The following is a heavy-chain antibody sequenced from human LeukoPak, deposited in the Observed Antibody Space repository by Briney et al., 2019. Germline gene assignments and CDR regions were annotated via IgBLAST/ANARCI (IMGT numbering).Heavy chain of an antibody. CDR2: IYYSGST. J-gene: IGHJ3*02. CDR1: GGSISSSSYY. CDR3: ARSLYFDWFSYAFDI. V-gene: IGHV4-39*07. D-gene: IGHD3-9*01. Sequence: KPSETLSLTCTVSGGSISSSSYYWGWIRQPPGKGLEWIGSIYYSGSTYYNPSLKSRVTISVDTSKNQFSLKLSSVTAADTAVYYCARSLYFDWFSYAFDIWGQGTMVTVSS.